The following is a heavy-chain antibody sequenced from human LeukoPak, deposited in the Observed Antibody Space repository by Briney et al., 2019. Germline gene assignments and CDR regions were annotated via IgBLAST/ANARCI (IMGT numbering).Heavy chain of an antibody. Sequence: PGRSLRLSCAASGFTFDDYAMHWVRQAPGKGLEWVAGISWNSATLGYADSVKGRFTISRDNAKNSLYLQMNSLRAEDTAVYYCAKFRLELPPYFDYWGQGTLVTVSS. CDR1: GFTFDDYA. D-gene: IGHD1-7*01. J-gene: IGHJ4*02. CDR2: ISWNSATL. V-gene: IGHV3-9*01. CDR3: AKFRLELPPYFDY.